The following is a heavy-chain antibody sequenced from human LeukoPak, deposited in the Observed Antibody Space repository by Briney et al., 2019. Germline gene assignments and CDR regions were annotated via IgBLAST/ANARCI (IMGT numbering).Heavy chain of an antibody. CDR3: ARGSTMIVVVGDAFDI. CDR1: GDSISSGDYY. Sequence: PSQTLSLTCTVSGDSISSGDYYWSWIRQPAGKGLEWIGRISSSGSTNYNPSLKSRVTISVDTSKNQFSLKLSSVTAADTAVYYCARGSTMIVVVGDAFDIWGQGTMVTVSS. D-gene: IGHD3-22*01. V-gene: IGHV4-61*02. CDR2: ISSSGST. J-gene: IGHJ3*02.